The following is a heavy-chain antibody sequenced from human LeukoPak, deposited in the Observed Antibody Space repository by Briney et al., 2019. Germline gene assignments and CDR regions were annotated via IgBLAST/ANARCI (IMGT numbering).Heavy chain of an antibody. D-gene: IGHD2-2*01. J-gene: IGHJ3*02. Sequence: ASVKVSCKASGYTFTSYGISWVRQAPGQGLEWMGWISAYNGNTNYAQKVQGRVTMTTDTSTSTAYMELGSLRSGDTAVYYCARDPIRKNIVVPGFDIWGQGTMVTVSS. CDR3: ARDPIRKNIVVPGFDI. CDR1: GYTFTSYG. V-gene: IGHV1-18*04. CDR2: ISAYNGNT.